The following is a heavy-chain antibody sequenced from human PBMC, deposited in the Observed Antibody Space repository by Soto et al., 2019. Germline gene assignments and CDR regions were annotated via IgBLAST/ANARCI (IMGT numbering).Heavy chain of an antibody. Sequence: ASVKVSCKASGYTFSSYHMHWVRQAPGQGLEWMGVINPFYGETRYAQKFQGRVTMTRDTSTSTVYMELSSLRSEDTAVYYCARARGISFGYNYFDHWGQGTLVTVSS. CDR3: ARARGISFGYNYFDH. CDR2: INPFYGET. D-gene: IGHD5-18*01. J-gene: IGHJ5*02. CDR1: GYTFSSYH. V-gene: IGHV1-46*01.